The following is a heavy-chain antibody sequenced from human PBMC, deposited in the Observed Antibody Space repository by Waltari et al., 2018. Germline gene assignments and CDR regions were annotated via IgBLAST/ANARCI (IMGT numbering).Heavy chain of an antibody. Sequence: QVQLQQWGAGLLKPSETLSLTCAVYGGSFSGYYWSWIRQPPGKGLEWLGEINHSGSTTYNPSLKSGVTISVDTSKNQFSLKLSSVTAADTAVYYCARGRVVVPAAIFYYYYYMDVWGKGTTVTISS. CDR1: GGSFSGYY. V-gene: IGHV4-34*01. CDR2: INHSGST. D-gene: IGHD2-2*02. CDR3: ARGRVVVPAAIFYYYYYMDV. J-gene: IGHJ6*03.